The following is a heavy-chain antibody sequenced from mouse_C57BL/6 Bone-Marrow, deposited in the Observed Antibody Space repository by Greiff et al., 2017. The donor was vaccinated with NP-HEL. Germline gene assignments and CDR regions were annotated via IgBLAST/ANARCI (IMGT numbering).Heavy chain of an antibody. CDR2: INPNNGGT. D-gene: IGHD2-4*01. V-gene: IGHV1-18*01. CDR1: GYTFTDYN. CDR3: ARGYYDYEDYAMDY. Sequence: DVQLQESGPELVKPGASVKIPCKASGYTFTDYNMDWVKQSHGKSLEWIGDINPNNGGTIYNQKFKGKATLTVDKSSSTAYMELRSLTSEDTAVYYCARGYYDYEDYAMDYWGQGTSVTVSS. J-gene: IGHJ4*01.